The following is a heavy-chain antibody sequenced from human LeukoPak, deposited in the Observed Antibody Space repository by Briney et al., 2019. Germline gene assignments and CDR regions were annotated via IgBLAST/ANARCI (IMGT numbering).Heavy chain of an antibody. V-gene: IGHV4-34*01. D-gene: IGHD1-26*01. J-gene: IGHJ4*02. CDR2: INHSGST. Sequence: SETLSLTCAVYGGSFSGYYWSWIRQPPGKGLEWIGEINHSGSTNYNPSLKSRVTISVDTSKNQFSLKLSSVTAADTAVYYCARGGQVVGATPVLDYWGQGTLVTVSS. CDR3: ARGGQVVGATPVLDY. CDR1: GGSFSGYY.